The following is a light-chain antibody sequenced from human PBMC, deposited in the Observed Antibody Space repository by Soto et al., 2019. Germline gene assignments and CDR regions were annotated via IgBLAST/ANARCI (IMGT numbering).Light chain of an antibody. CDR3: QQYNNWPPIT. Sequence: MSLSAATLSVSQGERATLSCRASQSVSSKLAWYQQKPGQAPRLLIYGASTRATGIPARFSGSGSGTEFTLSISSLQSEDFAVYYCQQYNNWPPITFGQVTRLEI. CDR1: QSVSSK. CDR2: GAS. J-gene: IGKJ5*01. V-gene: IGKV3D-15*01.